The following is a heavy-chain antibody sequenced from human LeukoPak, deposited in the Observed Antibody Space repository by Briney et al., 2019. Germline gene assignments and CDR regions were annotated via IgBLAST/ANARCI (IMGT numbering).Heavy chain of an antibody. Sequence: GASVKVSCKASGYTFTGYYMHWVRQAPGQGLEWMGWINPNSGGTNYAQKFQGRVTMTRDTSISTAYMELSRLRSDDTAVYYCARDVVVVPAATYFDYWGQGTLVTVSS. V-gene: IGHV1-2*02. CDR2: INPNSGGT. J-gene: IGHJ4*02. D-gene: IGHD2-2*01. CDR3: ARDVVVVPAATYFDY. CDR1: GYTFTGYY.